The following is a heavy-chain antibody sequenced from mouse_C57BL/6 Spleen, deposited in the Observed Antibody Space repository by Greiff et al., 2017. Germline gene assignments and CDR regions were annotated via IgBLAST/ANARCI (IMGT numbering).Heavy chain of an antibody. J-gene: IGHJ3*01. D-gene: IGHD1-1*01. Sequence: QVQLQQSGAELVRPGASVTLSCKASGYTFTDYEMHWVKQTPVHGLAWIGAIDPETGGTAYNQKFKGKAILTADKSSSTAYLELRSLTSEDAAVDYCTRGAGSSYWVAYWGQGALVTVSA. CDR1: GYTFTDYE. V-gene: IGHV1-15*01. CDR2: IDPETGGT. CDR3: TRGAGSSYWVAY.